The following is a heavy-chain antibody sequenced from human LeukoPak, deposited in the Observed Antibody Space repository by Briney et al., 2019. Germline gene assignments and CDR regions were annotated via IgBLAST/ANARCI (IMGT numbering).Heavy chain of an antibody. CDR3: ARSIAAAGTFHAFDI. Sequence: GESLKISCKGSGYSFTSYWIGWVRQMPGKGLEWMGIIYPGDSDTRYSPSFQGQVTISADKSISTAYLQWSSLKASDTAMYYCARSIAAAGTFHAFDIWGQGTMVTVSS. CDR1: GYSFTSYW. CDR2: IYPGDSDT. J-gene: IGHJ3*02. V-gene: IGHV5-51*01. D-gene: IGHD6-13*01.